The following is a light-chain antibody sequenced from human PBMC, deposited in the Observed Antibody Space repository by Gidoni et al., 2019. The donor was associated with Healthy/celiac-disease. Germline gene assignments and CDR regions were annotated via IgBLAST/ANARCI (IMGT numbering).Light chain of an antibody. V-gene: IGKV1-9*01. J-gene: IGKJ1*01. Sequence: IQLTQSPSSLSASVGDRVTITCRASQGISSYLAWYQQKPGKAPKLLIYAASTLQSGVPSRFSGSGSGTDFTLTIRSLQPEDFATYYCQQPNSYPPWTFGQGTKVEIK. CDR1: QGISSY. CDR3: QQPNSYPPWT. CDR2: AAS.